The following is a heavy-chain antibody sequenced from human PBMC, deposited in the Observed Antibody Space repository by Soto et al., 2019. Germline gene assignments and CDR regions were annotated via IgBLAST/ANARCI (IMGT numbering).Heavy chain of an antibody. CDR2: ISYDGGNE. V-gene: IGHV3-30*18. J-gene: IGHJ4*02. Sequence: VGSLRLSCAVSGFTSSSYGIHWVRQAPGKGLEWMALISYDGGNEKYTESVKDRFTISRDDSHNVAYLQMSSLRTEDTAMYYCAKDRYSGTYPTDFDYWGQGSLVTVSS. CDR1: GFTSSSYG. CDR3: AKDRYSGTYPTDFDY. D-gene: IGHD1-26*01.